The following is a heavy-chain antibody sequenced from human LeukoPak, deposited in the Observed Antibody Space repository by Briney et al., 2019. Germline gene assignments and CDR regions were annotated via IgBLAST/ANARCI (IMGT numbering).Heavy chain of an antibody. CDR2: ISSSSSNI. D-gene: IGHD3-16*01. J-gene: IGHJ6*02. CDR3: ARDGGLSYGMDV. Sequence: GGSLRLSCAASGFTFSSYSMNWVRQAPGKGLEWVSSISSSSSNIYYADSVKGGITISREKEKNSLYLQMNSLRAEDTAVYYCARDGGLSYGMDVWGQGTTVTVSS. CDR1: GFTFSSYS. V-gene: IGHV3-21*01.